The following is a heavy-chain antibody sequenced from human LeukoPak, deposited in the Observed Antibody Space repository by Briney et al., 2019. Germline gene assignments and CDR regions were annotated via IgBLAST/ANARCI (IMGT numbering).Heavy chain of an antibody. J-gene: IGHJ5*02. V-gene: IGHV4-34*01. Sequence: SETLSLTCAVHGGSFSGYYWNWIRQPPGKGLEWIGEINPSGSTDYNPSLQSRVTVSLDTSKNQFSLKLSSVTAADTAVYYCATREGSWGQGTLATVSS. D-gene: IGHD1-26*01. CDR3: ATREGS. CDR1: GGSFSGYY. CDR2: INPSGST.